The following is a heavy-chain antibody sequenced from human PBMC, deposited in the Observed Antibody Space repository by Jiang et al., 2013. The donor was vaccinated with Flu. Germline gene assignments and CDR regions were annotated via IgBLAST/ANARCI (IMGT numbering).Heavy chain of an antibody. CDR1: SSYS. Sequence: SSYSMNWVARXQGRGWSGFHTLVVLVVPYTTQTLSKGRFTISRDNAKTSLYLQMNSLRAEDTAVYYCGRDLYGDYAVDSWGQGTLVTVSS. CDR2: LVVLVVP. V-gene: IGHV3-48*01. J-gene: IGHJ4*02. CDR3: GRDLYGDYAVDS. D-gene: IGHD4-17*01.